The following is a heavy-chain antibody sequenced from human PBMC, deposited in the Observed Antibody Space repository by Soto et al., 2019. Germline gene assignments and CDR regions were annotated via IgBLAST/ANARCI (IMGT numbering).Heavy chain of an antibody. J-gene: IGHJ6*02. Sequence: PGGSLRLSCSASGFTFSSYAMHWVRQAPGKGLEYVSAISSNGGSTYYADSVKGRFTISRDNSKNTLYLQMSSLRAEDTAVYYCVKEKLLWFGELLNYYYYGMDVWGQGTTVTVSS. CDR1: GFTFSSYA. CDR2: ISSNGGST. D-gene: IGHD3-10*01. CDR3: VKEKLLWFGELLNYYYYGMDV. V-gene: IGHV3-64D*08.